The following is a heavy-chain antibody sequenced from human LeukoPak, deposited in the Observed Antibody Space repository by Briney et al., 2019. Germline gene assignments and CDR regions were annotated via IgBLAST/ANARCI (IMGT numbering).Heavy chain of an antibody. V-gene: IGHV3-23*01. CDR2: VLASGGTT. CDR3: TKEHDYSNFAEDY. J-gene: IGHJ4*02. Sequence: GGSLRLSCAVSGLTFSNYAMTWVRQAPGKGLEWVSSVLASGGTTLYADSVKGRFTISRDNSYNTPYLQMSSLRAEDTAVYYCTKEHDYSNFAEDYWGQGTLVTVSS. D-gene: IGHD4-11*01. CDR1: GLTFSNYA.